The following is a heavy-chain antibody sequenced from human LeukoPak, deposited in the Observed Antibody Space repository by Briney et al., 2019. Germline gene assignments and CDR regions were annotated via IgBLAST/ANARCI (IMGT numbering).Heavy chain of an antibody. Sequence: SETLSLTCTVSGGSISSGSYYWSWIRQLAGKGLEWIGRIYTSGSTNYNPSLKSRVTISVDTSKNQFSLKLSSVTAADTAVYYCARVSLDAFDIWGQGTMVTVSS. D-gene: IGHD3-16*02. CDR1: GGSISSGSYY. CDR2: IYTSGST. V-gene: IGHV4-61*02. J-gene: IGHJ3*02. CDR3: ARVSLDAFDI.